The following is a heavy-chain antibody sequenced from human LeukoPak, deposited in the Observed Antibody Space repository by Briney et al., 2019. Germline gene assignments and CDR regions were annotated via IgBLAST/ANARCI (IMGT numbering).Heavy chain of an antibody. J-gene: IGHJ4*02. D-gene: IGHD6-13*01. CDR3: ARAAAGREYFDC. V-gene: IGHV3-9*01. CDR2: ISWNSGSI. Sequence: GGSLRLSCAASGFTFDDYAMHWVRQAPGKGLEWVSGISWNSGSIGYADSVKGRFTISRDNAKNSLYLQMNSLRAEDTAVYYCARAAAGREYFDCWGQGTLVTVSS. CDR1: GFTFDDYA.